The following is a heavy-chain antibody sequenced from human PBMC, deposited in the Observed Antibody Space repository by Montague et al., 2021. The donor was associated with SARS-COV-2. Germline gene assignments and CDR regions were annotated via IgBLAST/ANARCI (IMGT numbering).Heavy chain of an antibody. J-gene: IGHJ5*02. CDR1: GGYISSGSYY. CDR2: IYASGST. V-gene: IGHV4-61*02. D-gene: IGHD6-13*01. CDR3: AGDLSSSRSYWFDP. Sequence: TLSLTCTVSGGYISSGSYYWSWIRQPAGRGMVWIGRIYASGSTKYNPSLKSRVTIAVDTSKTQFSLKVSSVTAADTAVYDCAGDLSSSRSYWFDPWGQGTLVTVSS.